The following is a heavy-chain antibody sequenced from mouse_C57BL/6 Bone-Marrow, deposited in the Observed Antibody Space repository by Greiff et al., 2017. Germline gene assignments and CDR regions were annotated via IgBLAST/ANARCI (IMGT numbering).Heavy chain of an antibody. Sequence: DVKLVESGAELVRPGASVKLSCTASGFNIKDDYMHWVKQRPEQGLEWIGWIDPENGDTEYASKFQGKATITADTSSNTAYLQLSSLTSEDTAVYYCAPWFAYWGQGTLVTVSA. CDR2: IDPENGDT. CDR1: GFNIKDDY. V-gene: IGHV14-4*01. CDR3: APWFAY. J-gene: IGHJ3*01.